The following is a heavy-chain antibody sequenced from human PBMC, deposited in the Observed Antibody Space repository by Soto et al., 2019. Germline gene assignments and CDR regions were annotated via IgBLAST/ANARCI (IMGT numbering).Heavy chain of an antibody. V-gene: IGHV1-18*01. CDR1: GYTFTSYG. CDR3: ARDNWNSFSKCFDP. CDR2: ISAYNGNT. D-gene: IGHD1-7*01. J-gene: IGHJ5*02. Sequence: ASVKVSCKASGYTFTSYGISWVRQAPGQGLEWMGWISAYNGNTNYAQKLQGRVTMTTDTSTSTAYLELRSLRSDDTAVYYCARDNWNSFSKCFDPWGQGTLVTVSS.